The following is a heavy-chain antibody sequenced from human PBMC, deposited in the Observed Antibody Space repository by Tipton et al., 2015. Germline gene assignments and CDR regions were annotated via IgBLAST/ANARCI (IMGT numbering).Heavy chain of an antibody. D-gene: IGHD4-17*01. Sequence: RCSPSFQGQVTISADKSITTAYLQWSSLKASDTAMYYCARLRKGDGDYAIDYWGQGTLVTVSS. J-gene: IGHJ4*02. CDR3: ARLRKGDGDYAIDY. V-gene: IGHV5-51*01.